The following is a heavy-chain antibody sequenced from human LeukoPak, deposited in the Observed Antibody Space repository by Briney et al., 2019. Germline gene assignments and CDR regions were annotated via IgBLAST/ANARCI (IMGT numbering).Heavy chain of an antibody. V-gene: IGHV4-34*01. J-gene: IGHJ5*02. Sequence: PSETLSLTCAVYGGSFSGYYWSWIRQPPGKGLEWIGEINHSGSTNYNPSLKRRVTISVDTSKNQFSLKLSSVTAADTAVYYCARESGSMRWFDPWGQGTLVTVSS. D-gene: IGHD6-25*01. CDR1: GGSFSGYY. CDR3: ARESGSMRWFDP. CDR2: INHSGST.